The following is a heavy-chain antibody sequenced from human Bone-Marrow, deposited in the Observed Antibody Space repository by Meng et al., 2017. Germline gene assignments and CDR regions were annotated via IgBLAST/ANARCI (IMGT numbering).Heavy chain of an antibody. CDR2: ISSSSSYI. J-gene: IGHJ4*01. V-gene: IGHV3-21*01. D-gene: IGHD1-26*01. CDR1: GFPFSSYS. CDR3: GKVGGSGTYQPLDY. Sequence: GGSLRLSCAASGFPFSSYSMNWVRQAPGKGLEWVSSISSSSSYIYYADSVKGRFTISRDNAKNSLYLQMNSLRAEDTAVYYCGKVGGSGTYQPLDYWGHGTLVTVSS.